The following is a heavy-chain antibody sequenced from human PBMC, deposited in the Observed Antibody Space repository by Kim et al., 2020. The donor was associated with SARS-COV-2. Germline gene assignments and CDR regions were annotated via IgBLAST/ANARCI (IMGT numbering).Heavy chain of an antibody. Sequence: GGSLRLSCIASGFTFDDYAVTWVRQAPGKGLEWVGFIRSKTNGGTTEYAASVKGRVTISTDDSRSIAYLQMNSLKIEDTAIYYCARYFGLGRSVLDYWGQGTLVTVSS. J-gene: IGHJ4*02. CDR3: ARYFGLGRSVLDY. CDR1: GFTFDDYA. V-gene: IGHV3-49*04. D-gene: IGHD3-10*01. CDR2: IRSKTNGGTT.